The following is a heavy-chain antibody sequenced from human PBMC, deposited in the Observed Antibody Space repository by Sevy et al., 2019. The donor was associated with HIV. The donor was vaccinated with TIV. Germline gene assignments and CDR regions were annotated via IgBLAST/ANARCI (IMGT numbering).Heavy chain of an antibody. CDR1: GYTFTSYG. Sequence: ASVKVSCKASGYTFTSYGISWVRQAPGQGLEWMGWISAYNGNTNYAQKPQGRVTMTTDTSTSTAYMELRSLRSDDTAVYYCARELGGSIAAAGLVAHLDYWGQGTLVTVSS. CDR3: ARELGGSIAAAGLVAHLDY. D-gene: IGHD6-13*01. J-gene: IGHJ4*02. CDR2: ISAYNGNT. V-gene: IGHV1-18*01.